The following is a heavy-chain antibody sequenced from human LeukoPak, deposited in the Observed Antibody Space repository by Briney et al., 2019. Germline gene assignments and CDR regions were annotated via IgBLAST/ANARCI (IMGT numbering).Heavy chain of an antibody. CDR1: GFTFSSYE. V-gene: IGHV3-48*03. CDR2: ISSSGSTI. D-gene: IGHD1-26*01. Sequence: GGSLRLSCAASGFTFSSYEMNSVRQAPGKGLEWVSYISSSGSTIYYADSVKGRFTISRDNAKNSLYLQMNSLRAEDTAVYYCARDDSGRYWELDYWGQGTLVTVSS. CDR3: ARDDSGRYWELDY. J-gene: IGHJ4*02.